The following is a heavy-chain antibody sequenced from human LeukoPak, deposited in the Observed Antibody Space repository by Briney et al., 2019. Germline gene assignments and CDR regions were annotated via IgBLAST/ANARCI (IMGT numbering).Heavy chain of an antibody. CDR1: SFTFDDYA. Sequence: GGSLRLSCAASSFTFDDYAMHWVRQPPGKGLEWVSGISGSSDAIYYADSVKGRFTISRDNAKNSLYLQMNSLRAEDTAVYYCASDKYIDYGDYAGAYYYYGMDVWGQGTTVTLSS. J-gene: IGHJ6*02. CDR3: ASDKYIDYGDYAGAYYYYGMDV. V-gene: IGHV3-21*01. CDR2: ISGSSDAI. D-gene: IGHD4-17*01.